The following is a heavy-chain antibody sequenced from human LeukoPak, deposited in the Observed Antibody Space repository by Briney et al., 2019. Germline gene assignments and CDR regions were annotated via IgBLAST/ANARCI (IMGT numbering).Heavy chain of an antibody. D-gene: IGHD2-15*01. V-gene: IGHV3-7*03. J-gene: IGHJ4*02. CDR3: ARGPVAAPNFDF. Sequence: PGGSLRLSCAASGFTLSSYWMSWVRQAPGKGLEWVANIKPDGSDTDYVDSVKGRFTISRDNAKSSLYLQMNNLRDEDTAVYYCARGPVAAPNFDFWGQGTLVAVSS. CDR2: IKPDGSDT. CDR1: GFTLSSYW.